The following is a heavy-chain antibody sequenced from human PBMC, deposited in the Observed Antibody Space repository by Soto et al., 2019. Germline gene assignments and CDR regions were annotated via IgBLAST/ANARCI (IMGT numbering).Heavy chain of an antibody. V-gene: IGHV4-38-2*01. CDR1: GYSISSGYY. CDR2: IYHSGST. Sequence: PSETLSLTCAVSGYSISSGYYWGWIRQPPGKGLEWIGSIYHSGSTYYNPSLKSRVTISVDTSKNQFSLKLSSVTAADTAVYYCARWGRDYYDSSGYYYWGQGTLVTAPQ. J-gene: IGHJ4*02. D-gene: IGHD3-22*01. CDR3: ARWGRDYYDSSGYYY.